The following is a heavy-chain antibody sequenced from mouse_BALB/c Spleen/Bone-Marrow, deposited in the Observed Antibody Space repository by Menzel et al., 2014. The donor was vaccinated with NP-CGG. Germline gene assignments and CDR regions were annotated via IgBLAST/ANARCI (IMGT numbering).Heavy chain of an antibody. V-gene: IGHV1S126*01. CDR1: GYTFTSHW. CDR3: TRQYGNYYAMDY. J-gene: IGHJ4*01. D-gene: IGHD2-10*02. CDR2: IYPSDSYT. Sequence: VQLQQSGAELVRPGASVKVSCKASGYTFTSHWINWVKQRPGQGLEWIGNIYPSDSYTIYNQDFKDKATLTVDKSSSTAYMQLSSPTSEDSAVYYCTRQYGNYYAMDYWGQGTSVTVSS.